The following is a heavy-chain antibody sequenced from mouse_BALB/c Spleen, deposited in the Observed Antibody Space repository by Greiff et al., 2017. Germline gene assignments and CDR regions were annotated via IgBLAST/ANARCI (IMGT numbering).Heavy chain of an antibody. J-gene: IGHJ1*01. CDR1: GFSLTSYG. V-gene: IGHV2-9*02. CDR2: LWAGGST. CDR3: ARGSRGYWYFDV. Sequence: VQLVESGPGLVAPSQSLSITCTVSGFSLTSYGVHWVRQPPGKGLEWLGVLWAGGSTNYNSALMSRLSISKDNSKSQVFLKMNSLQTDDTAMYYCARGSRGYWYFDVWGAGTTVTVSS.